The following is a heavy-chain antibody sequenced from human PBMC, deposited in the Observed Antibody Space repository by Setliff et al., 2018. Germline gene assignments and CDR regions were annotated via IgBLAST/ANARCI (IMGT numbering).Heavy chain of an antibody. J-gene: IGHJ4*02. CDR2: ISAYNGKT. CDR1: GYTLSNSI. Sequence: ASVKVSCKASGYTLSNSILSWVRQAPGQGLEWVGWISAYNGKTYSAQKFQDRVTLTTHTSTNMGYLELRDLRSDDTAVYFCLRLVRYCTKIACQATSGDEVWGLGTLVTVSS. V-gene: IGHV1-18*01. CDR3: LRLVRYCTKIACQATSGDEV. D-gene: IGHD2-8*01.